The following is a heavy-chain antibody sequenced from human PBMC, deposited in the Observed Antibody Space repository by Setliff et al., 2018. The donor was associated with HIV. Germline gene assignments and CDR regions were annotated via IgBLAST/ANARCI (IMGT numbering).Heavy chain of an antibody. Sequence: RASVKVSCKASGGTFGNYGVGWVRQAPGQGLEWVGGIVPILNIANYAQEFQGRATITADKSTSTVYMEVRDLRAEDTAFYYCAALGYSSTWNYWGQGTLVTAPQ. CDR1: GGTFGNYG. D-gene: IGHD6-13*01. V-gene: IGHV1-69*10. J-gene: IGHJ4*02. CDR3: AALGYSSTWNY. CDR2: IVPILNIA.